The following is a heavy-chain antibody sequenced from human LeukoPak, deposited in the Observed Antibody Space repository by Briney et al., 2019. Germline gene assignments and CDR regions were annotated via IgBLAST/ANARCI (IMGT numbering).Heavy chain of an antibody. CDR1: GFTFSSYW. J-gene: IGHJ4*02. Sequence: QAGGSLRLSCAASGFTFSSYWMHWVRQAPGKGLVWVSRINSDGSSTSYADSVKGRFTISRDNAKNTLYLQMNSLRAEDTAVYYCARAVSGYDFDYWGQGTLVTVSS. D-gene: IGHD5-12*01. V-gene: IGHV3-74*01. CDR2: INSDGSST. CDR3: ARAVSGYDFDY.